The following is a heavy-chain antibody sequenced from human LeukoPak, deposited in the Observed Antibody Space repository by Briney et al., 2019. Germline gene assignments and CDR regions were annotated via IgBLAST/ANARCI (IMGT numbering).Heavy chain of an antibody. J-gene: IGHJ6*02. CDR3: ARAQTAYDFWSGYYYYYGMDV. Sequence: SETLSLTCTVSGGSISSHYWSWIRQPPGKGLEWIGYIYYSGSTNYNPSLKSRVTISVDTSKNQFSLKLSSVTAADTAVYYCARAQTAYDFWSGYYYYYGMDVWGQGTTVTVSS. D-gene: IGHD3-3*01. V-gene: IGHV4-59*11. CDR2: IYYSGST. CDR1: GGSISSHY.